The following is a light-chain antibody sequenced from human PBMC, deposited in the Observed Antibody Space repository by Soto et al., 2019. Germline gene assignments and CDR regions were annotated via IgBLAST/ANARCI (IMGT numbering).Light chain of an antibody. Sequence: QSALTQPPSASGSPGQSVTISCTGTSSDVGGYNSVSWYQHHPGKAPKLMIYEVNKRPSGVPDRFSGSKSANTASLTVSGLQAEDEADYYCSSYAGSTTYVFGTGTKLTVL. CDR1: SSDVGGYNS. V-gene: IGLV2-8*01. J-gene: IGLJ1*01. CDR2: EVN. CDR3: SSYAGSTTYV.